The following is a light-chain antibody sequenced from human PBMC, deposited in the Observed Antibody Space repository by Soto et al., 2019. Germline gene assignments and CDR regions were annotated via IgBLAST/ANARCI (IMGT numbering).Light chain of an antibody. CDR3: HQYVXSAT. CDR1: QNVRSNY. J-gene: IGKJ5*01. V-gene: IGKV3-20*01. Sequence: DIVLTQSPGTLSLSPGERATLSCRASQNVRSNYLAWYQQKPGRAPRLLIYGASSRAPSIPDRFSGSGSGTDFTLSITRXEPDDFAVYYCHQYVXSATFGQGTRLDIK. CDR2: GAS.